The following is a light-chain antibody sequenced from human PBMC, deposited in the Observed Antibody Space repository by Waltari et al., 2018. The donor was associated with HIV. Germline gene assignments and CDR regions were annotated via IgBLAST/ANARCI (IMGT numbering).Light chain of an antibody. J-gene: IGLJ3*02. CDR2: RNT. CDR3: AAWDDSVSGRV. CDR1: SFNIGSNY. V-gene: IGLV1-47*01. Sequence: QSVLTQPPSASGTPGQRVTISRSGGSFNIGSNYVYWYQQFPGTAPRLLIYRNTLRPSGVPDRFSGSKSATSASLAISGLRSEDEADYFCAAWDDSVSGRVFGGGTKLTVL.